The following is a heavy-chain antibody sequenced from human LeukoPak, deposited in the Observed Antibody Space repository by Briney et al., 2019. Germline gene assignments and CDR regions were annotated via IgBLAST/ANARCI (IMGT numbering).Heavy chain of an antibody. J-gene: IGHJ5*02. CDR3: VRGVGGDSRFDP. V-gene: IGHV3-48*01. Sequence: GGSLRLSCTASGFTFSSYSMNWVRQAPGMGLEWISHITTESSSIYYADSVKGRFTISRDNAKNSLYLQMNSLRAEDTAVYYCVRGVGGDSRFDPWGQGTLVTVSS. CDR2: ITTESSSI. D-gene: IGHD1-26*01. CDR1: GFTFSSYS.